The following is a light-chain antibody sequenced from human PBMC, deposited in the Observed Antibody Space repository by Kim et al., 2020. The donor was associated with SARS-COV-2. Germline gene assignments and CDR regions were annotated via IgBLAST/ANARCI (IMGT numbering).Light chain of an antibody. CDR2: AAS. V-gene: IGKV3-15*01. Sequence: EIVMTQSPATLSVSPGERATLSCRASQSVSDNLAWYQQKPGQPPRLLLYAASTRATGVPVRFSGSGSGTELTLTINDLQSEDSAVYYFKHFYNWPPITFAMGTLLEIK. CDR1: QSVSDN. J-gene: IGKJ5*01. CDR3: KHFYNWPPIT.